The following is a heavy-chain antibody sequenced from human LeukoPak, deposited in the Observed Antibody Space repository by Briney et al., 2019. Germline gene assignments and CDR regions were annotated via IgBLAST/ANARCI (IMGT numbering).Heavy chain of an antibody. CDR1: GGSISSYY. CDR2: IHYSGST. CDR3: ARTAYYYDSSAYGPDAFDI. Sequence: SETLSLTCTVSGGSISSYYWNWIRQPPGKGLEWIGYIHYSGSTNYNPSLKSRVTISVDTSKNQFSLKLSSVTAADTAVYYCARTAYYYDSSAYGPDAFDIWGQGTMVTVSS. J-gene: IGHJ3*02. D-gene: IGHD3-22*01. V-gene: IGHV4-59*01.